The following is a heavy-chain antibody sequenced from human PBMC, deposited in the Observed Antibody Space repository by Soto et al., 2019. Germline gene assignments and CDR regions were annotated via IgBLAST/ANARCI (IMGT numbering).Heavy chain of an antibody. V-gene: IGHV3-74*01. J-gene: IGHJ4*02. CDR3: ARGQWRRSSGWYPFDY. Sequence: EVQLVESGGGLVQPGGSLRLSCAASGFTFSSYWMHWVRQAPGKGLVWVSRINSDGSSTSYADSVKGRFTISRDNDKNTLYLQMNSLRAEDTAVYYCARGQWRRSSGWYPFDYWGQGTLVTVSS. CDR1: GFTFSSYW. D-gene: IGHD6-19*01. CDR2: INSDGSST.